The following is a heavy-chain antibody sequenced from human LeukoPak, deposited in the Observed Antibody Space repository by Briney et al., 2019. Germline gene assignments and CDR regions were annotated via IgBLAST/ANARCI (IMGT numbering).Heavy chain of an antibody. CDR3: ARQMSGRPYYYDSSGYYLGAFDT. CDR1: GGSTSSSSYY. D-gene: IGHD3-22*01. CDR2: IYYSGST. Sequence: SETLSLTCTVSGGSTSSSSYYWGWIRQPPGKGLEWIGSIYYSGSTYYNPSLKSRVTISVDTSKNQFSLKLSSVTAADTAVYYCARQMSGRPYYYDSSGYYLGAFDTWGQGTMVTVSS. V-gene: IGHV4-39*01. J-gene: IGHJ3*02.